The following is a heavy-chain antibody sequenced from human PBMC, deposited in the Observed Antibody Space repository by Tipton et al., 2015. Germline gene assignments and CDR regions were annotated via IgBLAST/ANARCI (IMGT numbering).Heavy chain of an antibody. V-gene: IGHV4-61*01. Sequence: TLSLTCTVSGGSVGSYNYYWSWIRQPPGKGLEWIGYISFSDTTHYNPSLKSRITISLNTSKNQFSLKMSSVTAADTAVYFCARDLEHGMDVWGQGTTVTVS. CDR1: GGSVGSYNYY. CDR3: ARDLEHGMDV. CDR2: ISFSDTT. J-gene: IGHJ6*02.